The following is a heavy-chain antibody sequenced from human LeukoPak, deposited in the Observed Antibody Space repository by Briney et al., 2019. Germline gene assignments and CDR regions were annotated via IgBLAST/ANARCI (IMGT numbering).Heavy chain of an antibody. CDR1: GGSISSYY. CDR2: IYYSGST. CDR3: ARVYGGNSERGFDY. V-gene: IGHV4-59*08. Sequence: SETLSLTCTGSGGSISSYYWSWIRQPPGKGLEWIGYIYYSGSTNYNPSLKSRVTISVDTSKNQFSLKLSSVTAADTAVYYCARVYGGNSERGFDYWGQGTLVTVSS. D-gene: IGHD4-23*01. J-gene: IGHJ4*02.